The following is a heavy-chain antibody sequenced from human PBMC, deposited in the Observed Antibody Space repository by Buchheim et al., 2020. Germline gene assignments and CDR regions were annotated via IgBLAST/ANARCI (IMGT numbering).Heavy chain of an antibody. CDR1: GFTFSSYS. J-gene: IGHJ6*02. D-gene: IGHD3-3*01. CDR2: ISSSSSTI. Sequence: EVQLVESGGGLVQPGGSLRLSCAASGFTFSSYSMNWVRQAPGQGLEWVSYISSSSSTIYYADSVKGRFTISRDNAKNSLYLQMNSLRDEDTAVYYCARDETYYDFWKALGYYYGMDVWGQGTT. V-gene: IGHV3-48*02. CDR3: ARDETYYDFWKALGYYYGMDV.